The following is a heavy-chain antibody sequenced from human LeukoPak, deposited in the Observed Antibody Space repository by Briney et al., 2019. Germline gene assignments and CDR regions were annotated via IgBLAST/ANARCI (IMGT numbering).Heavy chain of an antibody. CDR3: AKPLNSYGYENSLALDY. D-gene: IGHD5-18*01. CDR2: ISYDGSNK. V-gene: IGHV3-30*18. Sequence: PGGSLRLSCAASGFTFSSYGMHWVRQAPGKGLEWVAVISYDGSNKYYADSVKGRFTISRDNSKNTLYLQMNSLRAEDTAVYYCAKPLNSYGYENSLALDYWGQGTLVTVSS. CDR1: GFTFSSYG. J-gene: IGHJ4*02.